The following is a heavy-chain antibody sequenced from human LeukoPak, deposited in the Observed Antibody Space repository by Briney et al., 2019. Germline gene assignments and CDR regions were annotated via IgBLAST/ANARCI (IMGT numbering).Heavy chain of an antibody. CDR1: GGSITVYY. Sequence: KPSETLSLTRTVSGGSITVYYWSWIRQPPGKGLEWLGYMYTSGSTNYNPSLMSRVNISIEPHKNQFSLRLSSVTAADTAVYHCARRSIGSPFFDYWGQGTLVTFAS. CDR2: MYTSGST. J-gene: IGHJ4*02. CDR3: ARRSIGSPFFDY. V-gene: IGHV4-4*09. D-gene: IGHD6-6*01.